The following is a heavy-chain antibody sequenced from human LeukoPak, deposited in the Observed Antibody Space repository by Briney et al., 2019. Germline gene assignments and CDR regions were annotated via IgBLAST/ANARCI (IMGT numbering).Heavy chain of an antibody. J-gene: IGHJ6*02. CDR1: GYTFTSYN. CDR2: INTSGGST. Sequence: ASLKVSCKASGYTFTSYNILWVRQAPGQGLEWMGIINTSGGSTRYAQKFQGRVTMTEDTSTDTAFMELRSLGIEDTAVYYCVTDVRAFGGYDLNYYYFAMGDWGQGTSVIVSS. V-gene: IGHV1-46*01. D-gene: IGHD5-12*01. CDR3: VTDVRAFGGYDLNYYYFAMGD.